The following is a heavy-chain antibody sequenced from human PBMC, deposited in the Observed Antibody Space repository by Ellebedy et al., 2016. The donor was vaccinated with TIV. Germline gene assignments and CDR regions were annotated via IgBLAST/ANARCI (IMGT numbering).Heavy chain of an antibody. V-gene: IGHV3-53*01. CDR3: SRVDLGLAFHY. J-gene: IGHJ4*02. Sequence: GESLKISCAVSGFTVSGNYMSWVRQAPGKGLEWVSIIYSSGITYYPDSVKGRLTISRDNSKNTVSLQMNSLRAEDTAAYYCSRVDLGLAFHYWGRGTLVSVSS. D-gene: IGHD3/OR15-3a*01. CDR2: IYSSGIT. CDR1: GFTVSGNY.